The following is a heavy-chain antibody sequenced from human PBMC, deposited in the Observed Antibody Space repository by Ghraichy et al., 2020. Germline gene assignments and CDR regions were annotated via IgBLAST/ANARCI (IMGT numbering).Heavy chain of an antibody. D-gene: IGHD2-15*01. J-gene: IGHJ4*02. CDR2: INYVGST. CDR3: ARGRYCGGGACYPRPSNFDF. Sequence: GSLRLSCAVYGGSIAGYYWSWIRQSPGRGLEWVGEINYVGSTIYNPSLDSRLLISLDMSRNQFSLKLTSVAAADTAVYYCARGRYCGGGACYPRPSNFDFWGRGILVTVSS. V-gene: IGHV4-34*01. CDR1: GGSIAGYY.